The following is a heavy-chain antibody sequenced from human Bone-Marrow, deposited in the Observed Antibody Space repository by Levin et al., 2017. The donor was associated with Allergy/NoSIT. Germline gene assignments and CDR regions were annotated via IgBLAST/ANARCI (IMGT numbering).Heavy chain of an antibody. Sequence: LSLTCAASGIPFNNAWMNWVRQAPGKGLEWVGRIKSKTDGGTTDYAAPVKGRFTISRDDSANTLYLQMNSLKTEDTAVYYCITRAYWGQGTLVTVSS. CDR2: IKSKTDGGTT. J-gene: IGHJ4*02. V-gene: IGHV3-15*01. CDR1: GIPFNNAW. CDR3: ITRAY.